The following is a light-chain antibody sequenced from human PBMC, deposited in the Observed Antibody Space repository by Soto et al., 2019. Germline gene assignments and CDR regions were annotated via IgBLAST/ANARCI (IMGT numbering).Light chain of an antibody. V-gene: IGKV3D-15*01. CDR2: GVY. CDR1: QSVSSN. CDR3: QQYNSWPPRT. Sequence: EIVMTQSPTILAVSAGERATLSCRASQSVSSNVAWYQQKPGQAPRLLIYGVYTRAPGIPAMFSGSGSGTEFTLTISSLQSEDFAVYYCQQYNSWPPRTFGQGTEVEIK. J-gene: IGKJ1*01.